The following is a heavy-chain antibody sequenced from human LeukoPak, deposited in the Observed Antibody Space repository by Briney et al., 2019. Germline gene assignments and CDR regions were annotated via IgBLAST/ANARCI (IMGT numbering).Heavy chain of an antibody. Sequence: GGSLRLSCAASGFTFDDYGMSWVRQAPGKGLEWVYGINWNGGSTGYADSVKGRFTISRDNAKNSLYLQMNSLRAEDTALYYCARGSGYYVLSAFDIWGQGTMVTVSS. CDR1: GFTFDDYG. CDR3: ARGSGYYVLSAFDI. D-gene: IGHD3-3*01. J-gene: IGHJ3*02. CDR2: INWNGGST. V-gene: IGHV3-20*04.